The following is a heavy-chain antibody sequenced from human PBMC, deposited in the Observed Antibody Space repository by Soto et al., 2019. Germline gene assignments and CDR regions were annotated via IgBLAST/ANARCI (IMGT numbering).Heavy chain of an antibody. V-gene: IGHV4-30-4*01. CDR2: IYYSGST. D-gene: IGHD3-22*01. CDR1: GGSISSGDYY. Sequence: SETLSLTCTVSGGSISSGDYYWSWIRQPPGKGLEWIGYIYYSGSTYYNPSLKSRVTISVDTSKNQFSLKLSSVTAADTAVYYCAREATYYYDSSGYQDNWFDPWGQGTLVTVSS. CDR3: AREATYYYDSSGYQDNWFDP. J-gene: IGHJ5*02.